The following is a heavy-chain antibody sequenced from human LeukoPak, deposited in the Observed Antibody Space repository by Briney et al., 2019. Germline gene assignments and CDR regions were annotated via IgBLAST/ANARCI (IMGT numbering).Heavy chain of an antibody. J-gene: IGHJ6*03. CDR1: GGSITSSSYY. V-gene: IGHV4-39*07. Sequence: QPSETLSLTCTVSGGSITSSSYYWGWIRQPPGKGLEWIGSIDYSGSAFYNPSLKSRVTISVDTSKNKFSLRLSSVTAADTAVYYCARVDYYDSSGYLLHSYYMDVWGKGTTVTVSS. CDR2: IDYSGSA. D-gene: IGHD3-22*01. CDR3: ARVDYYDSSGYLLHSYYMDV.